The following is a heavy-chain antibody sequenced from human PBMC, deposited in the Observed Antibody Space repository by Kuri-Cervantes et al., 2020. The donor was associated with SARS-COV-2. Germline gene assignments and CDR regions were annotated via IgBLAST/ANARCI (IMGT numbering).Heavy chain of an antibody. CDR2: ISYDGSNK. D-gene: IGHD1-1*01. V-gene: IGHV3-30-3*01. CDR1: GFTFSSYA. CDR3: ARDLYMRRLDAFDI. Sequence: GESLKISCAASGFTFSSYAMHWVRQAPGKALEWVAVISYDGSNKYYADSVKGRFTISRDNSKNTLYLQMNSLRAEDTAVYYCARDLYMRRLDAFDIWGQGTMVTVSS. J-gene: IGHJ3*02.